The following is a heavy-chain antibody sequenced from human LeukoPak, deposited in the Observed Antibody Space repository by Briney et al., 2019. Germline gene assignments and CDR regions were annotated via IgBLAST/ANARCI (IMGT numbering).Heavy chain of an antibody. CDR2: ISWYSGSI. CDR1: GFTFDDYA. J-gene: IGHJ3*02. Sequence: GGSLRLSCAASGFTFDDYAMHWVRQAPGKGLEWVSGISWYSGSIGYADSVKGRFTISRDNAKNSLYLQMNSLRAEDTALYYCAKDTAGYSSSWYAFDIWGQGTMVTVSS. V-gene: IGHV3-9*01. CDR3: AKDTAGYSSSWYAFDI. D-gene: IGHD6-13*01.